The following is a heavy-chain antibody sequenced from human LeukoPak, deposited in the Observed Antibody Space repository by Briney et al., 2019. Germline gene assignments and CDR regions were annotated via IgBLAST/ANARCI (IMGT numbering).Heavy chain of an antibody. V-gene: IGHV3-23*01. Sequence: PGGSLRLSCVAYAFTFSSYAMSWVRQAPGKGLEWVSAIGPSGASTYYTDSVKGRFTISRDNSKNTLYLQMNSLRAEDTAVYYCAKKGGNSGFFDSWGQGTLVTVSS. J-gene: IGHJ4*02. CDR2: IGPSGAST. CDR3: AKKGGNSGFFDS. CDR1: AFTFSSYA. D-gene: IGHD4-23*01.